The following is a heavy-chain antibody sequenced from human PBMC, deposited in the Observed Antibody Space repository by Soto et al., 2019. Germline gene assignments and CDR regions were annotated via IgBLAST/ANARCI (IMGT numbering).Heavy chain of an antibody. Sequence: ASVKVSCKASGYTFTSYYMHWVRQAPGQGLEWMGIINPSGGSTSYAQKFQGRVTMTRDTSTSTAYMELSSLRSEDTAVYYCARGVFYRYYYYYMDVWGKGTTVTVSS. V-gene: IGHV1-46*01. J-gene: IGHJ6*03. D-gene: IGHD4-4*01. CDR3: ARGVFYRYYYYYMDV. CDR2: INPSGGST. CDR1: GYTFTSYY.